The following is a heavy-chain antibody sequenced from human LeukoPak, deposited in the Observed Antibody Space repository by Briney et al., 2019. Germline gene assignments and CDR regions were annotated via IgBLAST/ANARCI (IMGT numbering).Heavy chain of an antibody. CDR3: VKGAGYYYDSRFDY. J-gene: IGHJ4*02. D-gene: IGHD3-22*01. CDR1: VFTLSRYG. Sequence: HPGRSLRLSCVVSVFTLSRYGVHWVRQAPGKGLEWVTIISCDGSEKSYTDSAKGRFTISRDNSKNCLYLQMNSLRAEDTALYYCVKGAGYYYDSRFDYWGQGTLVTVSS. CDR2: ISCDGSEK. V-gene: IGHV3-30-3*02.